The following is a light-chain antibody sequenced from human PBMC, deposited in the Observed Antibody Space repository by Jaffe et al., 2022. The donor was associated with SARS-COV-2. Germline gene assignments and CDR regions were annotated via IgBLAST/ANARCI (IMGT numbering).Light chain of an antibody. CDR3: QKYNSVPWT. CDR1: QGISNY. CDR2: AAS. J-gene: IGKJ1*01. Sequence: DIQMTQSPSSLSASVGDRVTITCRASQGISNYLAWYQQTPGNAPKLLMYAASTLQSGVPSRFSGSGSGTDFTLTISGLQPEDVATYYCQKYNSVPWTFGQGTKVEIK. V-gene: IGKV1-27*01.